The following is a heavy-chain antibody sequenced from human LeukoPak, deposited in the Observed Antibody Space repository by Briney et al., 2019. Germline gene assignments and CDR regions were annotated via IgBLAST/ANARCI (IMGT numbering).Heavy chain of an antibody. CDR1: GFTFSSYG. Sequence: GGSLRLSCAASGFTFSSYGMHWVGQAPGKGREGVAFIRYDGSNKYYADSVKGRFTISRDNSKNTLYLQMNSLRAEDTAVYYCAKGATIWSGYPDAFDIWGQGTMVTVSS. CDR3: AKGATIWSGYPDAFDI. J-gene: IGHJ3*02. V-gene: IGHV3-30*02. CDR2: IRYDGSNK. D-gene: IGHD3-3*01.